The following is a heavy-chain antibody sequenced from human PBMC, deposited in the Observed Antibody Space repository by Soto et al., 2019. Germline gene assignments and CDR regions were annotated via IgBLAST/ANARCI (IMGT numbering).Heavy chain of an antibody. CDR3: ARLQITVAGALDY. J-gene: IGHJ4*02. CDR1: GYTFSSYW. V-gene: IGHV5-51*01. CDR2: IYAADSDT. Sequence: PGESLKISCKGSGYTFSSYWIAWVRQMPGKGLECMGIIYAADSDTRYSQSFQGQVTISVDKSISTAYLQWSSLKASDSAIYYCARLQITVAGALDYWGQGTLVTVSS. D-gene: IGHD6-19*01.